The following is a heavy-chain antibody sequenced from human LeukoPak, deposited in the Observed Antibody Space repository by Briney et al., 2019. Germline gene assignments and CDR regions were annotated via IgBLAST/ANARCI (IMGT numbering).Heavy chain of an antibody. CDR1: GFTFSSYA. D-gene: IGHD4-17*01. CDR3: AKPDYGDSYYFDY. CDR2: ISGSGGST. V-gene: IGHV3-23*01. Sequence: PGGSLKLSCAASGFTFSSYAMSWVRQAPGKGLEWVSAISGSGGSTYYADSVKGRFTISRDNSKNTLYLQMNSLRAEDTAVYYCAKPDYGDSYYFDYWGQGTLVTVSS. J-gene: IGHJ4*02.